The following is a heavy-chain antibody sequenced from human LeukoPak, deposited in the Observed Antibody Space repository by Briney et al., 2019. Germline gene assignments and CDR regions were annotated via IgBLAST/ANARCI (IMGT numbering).Heavy chain of an antibody. CDR3: ARDLNTWGYESSEAAGGTMDY. V-gene: IGHV1-46*01. D-gene: IGHD3-22*01. CDR2: INPSGGST. CDR1: GYNFTSYY. Sequence: GASVKVSCKASGYNFTSYYIHWVRQAPGQGPQWLGIINPSGGSTSYAQKFQDRVSMTRDMSTSTVYMELSSLRSEDTAVYYCARDLNTWGYESSEAAGGTMDYWGQGTLVTVSS. J-gene: IGHJ4*02.